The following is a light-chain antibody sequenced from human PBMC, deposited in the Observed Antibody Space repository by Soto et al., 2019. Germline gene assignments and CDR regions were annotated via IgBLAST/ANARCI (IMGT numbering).Light chain of an antibody. CDR3: QQYNSWPVT. J-gene: IGKJ1*01. CDR1: QSVSSN. V-gene: IGKV3-15*01. Sequence: EIVMTHSPATLSVSPGERATLSCRASQSVSSNLAWYQQKPGQAPRLLIYGAYNRATGIPARFSGSGSGTDFTLTISSLQSEDFVVYYCQQYNSWPVTFGQGTKV. CDR2: GAY.